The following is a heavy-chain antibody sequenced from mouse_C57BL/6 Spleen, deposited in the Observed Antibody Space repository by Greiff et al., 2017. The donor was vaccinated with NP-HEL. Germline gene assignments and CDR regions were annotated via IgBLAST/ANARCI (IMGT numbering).Heavy chain of an antibody. D-gene: IGHD2-5*01. CDR1: GFTFSDYY. J-gene: IGHJ2*01. CDR2: INYDGSST. CDR3: ARVYSNYYFDY. Sequence: EVQVVESEGGLVQPGSSMKLSCTASGFTFSDYYMAWVRQVPEKGLEWVATINYDGSSTYYLDSLKSRFIISRDNAKNILYLQMSSLKSEDTATYYCARVYSNYYFDYWGQGTTLTVSS. V-gene: IGHV5-16*01.